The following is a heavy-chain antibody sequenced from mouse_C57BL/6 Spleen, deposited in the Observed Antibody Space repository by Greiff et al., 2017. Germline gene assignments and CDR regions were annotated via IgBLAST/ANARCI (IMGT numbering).Heavy chain of an antibody. CDR3: ARPSLYDGYPNYYAMDY. CDR2: INPSSGYT. Sequence: VQLQQSGAELARPGASVKMSCKASGYTFTSYTMHWVKQRPGQGLEWIGYINPSSGYTKYNQKFKDKATLTADKSSSTAYMQLSSLTSENSAVYYCARPSLYDGYPNYYAMDYWGQGTSVTVAS. J-gene: IGHJ4*01. D-gene: IGHD2-3*01. CDR1: GYTFTSYT. V-gene: IGHV1-4*01.